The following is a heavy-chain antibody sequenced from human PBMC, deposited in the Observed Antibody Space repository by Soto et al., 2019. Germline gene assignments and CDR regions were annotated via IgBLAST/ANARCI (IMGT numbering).Heavy chain of an antibody. Sequence: EVQLLESGGGLVQPGGSLRLSCAASGFTFSSYAMSWVRQAPGKGLGWVSAISGSGGSTYYADSVKGRFTISRDNSKNTLYLQMNSLRAEDTAVYYCAKAPTYYGSGSYNDYWGQGTLVTVSS. J-gene: IGHJ4*02. CDR1: GFTFSSYA. CDR3: AKAPTYYGSGSYNDY. V-gene: IGHV3-23*01. D-gene: IGHD3-10*01. CDR2: ISGSGGST.